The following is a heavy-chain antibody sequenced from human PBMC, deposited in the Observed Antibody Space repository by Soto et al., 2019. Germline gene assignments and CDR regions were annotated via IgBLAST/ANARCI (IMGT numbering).Heavy chain of an antibody. D-gene: IGHD3-16*02. CDR1: GGSISSGGYY. CDR3: ARVARYDYVWGSYRNFDY. V-gene: IGHV4-31*03. Sequence: PSVTLSLTYTVSGGSISSGGYYWSWIRQHPGKGLEWIGYIYYSGSTYYNPSLKSRVTISVDTSKNQFSLKLSSVTAADTAVYYCARVARYDYVWGSYRNFDYWGQGTLVTVSS. CDR2: IYYSGST. J-gene: IGHJ4*02.